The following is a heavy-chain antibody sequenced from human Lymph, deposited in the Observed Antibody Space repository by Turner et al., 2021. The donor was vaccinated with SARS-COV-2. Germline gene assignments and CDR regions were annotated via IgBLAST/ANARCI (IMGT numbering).Heavy chain of an antibody. CDR2: IKQDGSEK. J-gene: IGHJ4*02. CDR1: GFTLRYYW. CDR3: ARMGSSSWYFDY. V-gene: IGHV3-7*01. D-gene: IGHD1-26*01. Sequence: EVQLVESGGGLVQPGGSLRLPCAALGFTLRYYWMSWVRQAPGKGLEWVANIKQDGSEKYYVDSVKGRFTISRDNAKNSLFLQMNSLRAEDTAVYYCARMGSSSWYFDYWGQGTLVTVSS.